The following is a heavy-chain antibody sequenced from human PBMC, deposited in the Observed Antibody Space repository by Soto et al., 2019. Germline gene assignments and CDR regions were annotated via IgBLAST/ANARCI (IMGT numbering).Heavy chain of an antibody. J-gene: IGHJ4*02. Sequence: QVQLQESGPGLVKPSGTLSLTCAVSGGSISNSNWWSWVRQPPGKGLEWIGNIYHSGSTNYNPSLKSRVTISIDKSNNQFSLKLRSVTAADTSVYYCARVGHNYSYFDFDYWGQGTLVTVSS. CDR1: GGSISNSNW. V-gene: IGHV4-4*02. CDR2: IYHSGST. CDR3: ARVGHNYSYFDFDY. D-gene: IGHD5-18*01.